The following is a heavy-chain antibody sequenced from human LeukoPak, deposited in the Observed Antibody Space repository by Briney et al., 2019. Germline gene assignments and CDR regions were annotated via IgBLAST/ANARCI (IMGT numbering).Heavy chain of an antibody. V-gene: IGHV3-74*01. CDR2: IISDGSNT. CDR1: GFTFSSYW. J-gene: IGHJ6*02. CDR3: AREYYYYGMDV. Sequence: AGSLRLSCAASGFTFSSYWMHWVRQAPGKGLVWVSRIISDGSNTSYADSVKGRFTISRDNAKNTLYLQMNSLRAEDTAVCYCAREYYYYGMDVWGQGTTVTVSS.